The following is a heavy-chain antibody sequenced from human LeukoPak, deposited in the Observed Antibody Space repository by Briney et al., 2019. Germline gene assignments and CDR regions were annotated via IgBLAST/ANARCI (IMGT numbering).Heavy chain of an antibody. CDR3: ARNDYGDYGIDY. Sequence: GGSLRLSCASSGFTFSTYSMSWVRQAPGKGLEWVSYISRSASSIYYADSVKGRFTTSRDNAKNSLYPQMNSLRAEDTAIYFCARNDYGDYGIDYWGQGTLVTVSS. CDR1: GFTFSTYS. V-gene: IGHV3-21*01. CDR2: ISRSASSI. J-gene: IGHJ4*02. D-gene: IGHD4-17*01.